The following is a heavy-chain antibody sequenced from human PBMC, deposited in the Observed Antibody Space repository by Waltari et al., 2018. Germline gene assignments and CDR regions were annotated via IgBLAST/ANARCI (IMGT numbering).Heavy chain of an antibody. CDR2: IIPIFGPA. CDR1: GGPFSRYA. V-gene: IGHV1-69*01. J-gene: IGHJ3*02. CDR3: ASARVVSRALQGRDAFDI. D-gene: IGHD2-15*01. Sequence: QVQLVQSGAEVKKPGSSVKVSCMASGGPFSRYAISWLRQAPGQGREWMGGIIPIFGPATYAQKFQGRVTITADESTSTAYMELSSLRSEDTAVYYCASARVVSRALQGRDAFDIWGQGTMVTVSS.